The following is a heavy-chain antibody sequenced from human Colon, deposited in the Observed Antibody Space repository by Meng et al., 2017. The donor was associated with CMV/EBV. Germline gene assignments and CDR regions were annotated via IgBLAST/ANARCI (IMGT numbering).Heavy chain of an antibody. CDR3: ARVRQRATPYFDY. CDR2: IYYSGNT. CDR1: GDPISRTRYS. V-gene: IGHV4-39*07. D-gene: IGHD1-26*01. Sequence: SGDPISRTRYSWGWIRQPPGRGLEWIGSIYYSGNTYYNPSLKSRVTISIDKSRCQFSLNVNSVTAADTALYYCARVRQRATPYFDYWGQGMVVTVSS. J-gene: IGHJ4*02.